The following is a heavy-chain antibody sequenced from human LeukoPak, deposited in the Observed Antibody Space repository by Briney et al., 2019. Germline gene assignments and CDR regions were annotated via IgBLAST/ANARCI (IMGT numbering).Heavy chain of an antibody. Sequence: GGSLRLSCAASGFAFSSYSMNWVRQAPGKGLEWISYISGSGSVSYYEDSVKGRFTISRDNAKNSLYLQMNSLRAEDTAVYYCARDLIWGQGTMVTVSS. CDR1: GFAFSSYS. V-gene: IGHV3-48*01. J-gene: IGHJ3*02. CDR3: ARDLI. CDR2: ISGSGSVS.